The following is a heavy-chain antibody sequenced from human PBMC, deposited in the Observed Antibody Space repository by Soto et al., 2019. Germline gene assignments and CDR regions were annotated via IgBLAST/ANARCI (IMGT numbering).Heavy chain of an antibody. J-gene: IGHJ5*02. V-gene: IGHV1-18*04. CDR3: ARVFRLTGTRSGVFDP. D-gene: IGHD1-7*01. Sequence: ASVKVSCTASGYTFTSYGISWVRQAPGQGLEWMGWISAYNGNTNYAQKLQGRVTMTTDTPTSTAYMELRSLRSDDTAVYYCARVFRLTGTRSGVFDPWGQGTLVTVSS. CDR2: ISAYNGNT. CDR1: GYTFTSYG.